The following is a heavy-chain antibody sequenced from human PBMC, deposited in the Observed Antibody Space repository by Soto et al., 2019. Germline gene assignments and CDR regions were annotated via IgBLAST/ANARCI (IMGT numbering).Heavy chain of an antibody. J-gene: IGHJ4*02. CDR3: ATDPRGPDY. Sequence: VHLLESGGGLVQPGGYLKLSCATSGVGFSNYGMSWVRPAPGKGLEWVSGISASGDRTYYADPVKGRFTISGDNSKRTLYLQINSLRAEDTAIYYCATDPRGPDYWRQGTQVTVS. V-gene: IGHV3-23*01. CDR1: GVGFSNYG. CDR2: ISASGDRT.